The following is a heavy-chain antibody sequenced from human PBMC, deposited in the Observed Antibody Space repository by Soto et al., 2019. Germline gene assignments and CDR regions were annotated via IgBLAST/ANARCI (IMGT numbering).Heavy chain of an antibody. V-gene: IGHV1-2*02. J-gene: IGHJ6*02. CDR2: INPNSGDT. Sequence: ASVKVSCKASGYTFTGYYVHWVQQAPGQGLEWMGWINPNSGDTYLAQRFQGRVTMNRDTSIGTAYMELRGLTPDDTAEYYCARGDSTDCSNGVCSFFYNHDMDVWGQGTTVTVSS. CDR1: GYTFTGYY. CDR3: ARGDSTDCSNGVCSFFYNHDMDV. D-gene: IGHD2-8*01.